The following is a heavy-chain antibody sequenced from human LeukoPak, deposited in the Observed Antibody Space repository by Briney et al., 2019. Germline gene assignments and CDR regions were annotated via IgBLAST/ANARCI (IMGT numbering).Heavy chain of an antibody. CDR1: GGSISSYY. CDR3: ARHPLRGGRFDY. CDR2: IYTSGST. Sequence: SETLSLTCTVSGGSISSYYWSWIRQPAGKGLEWIGRIYTSGSTNYNPSLKSRVTISVDTSKNQFSLKLSSVTAADTAVYYCARHPLRGGRFDYWGQGTLVTVSS. V-gene: IGHV4-4*07. J-gene: IGHJ4*02. D-gene: IGHD3-16*01.